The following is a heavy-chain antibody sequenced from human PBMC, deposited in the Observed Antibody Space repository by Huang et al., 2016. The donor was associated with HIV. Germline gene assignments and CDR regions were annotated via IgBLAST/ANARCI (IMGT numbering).Heavy chain of an antibody. J-gene: IGHJ4*02. CDR2: INHSGTT. CDR1: GGSVSDYY. D-gene: IGHD4-17*01. CDR3: ARTLWKYGDYGYFDS. Sequence: HVQLQQWGAGLLKPSETLSLTCAVNGGSVSDYYWTWIRQSPGKGLEWIGEINHSGTTNYNPVLKSRVTMSIDRSRRQFSLKVKSVTAADTANYCARTLWKYGDYGYFDSWGQGALVTVSS. V-gene: IGHV4-34*01.